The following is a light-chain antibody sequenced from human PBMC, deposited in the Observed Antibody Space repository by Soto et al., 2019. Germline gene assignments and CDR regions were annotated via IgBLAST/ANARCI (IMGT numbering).Light chain of an antibody. CDR2: GAS. Sequence: TQMTQSPSSLSASVGDTVTITCRARQNINNWLAWYQQKPEKVPNLLIYGASTLEDGVPTRFSGSRSWTDFTRTINRLHPADYACYYCQRSDGSFGHGTKLEIK. CDR3: QRSDGS. CDR1: QNINNW. J-gene: IGKJ2*01. V-gene: IGKV1-5*01.